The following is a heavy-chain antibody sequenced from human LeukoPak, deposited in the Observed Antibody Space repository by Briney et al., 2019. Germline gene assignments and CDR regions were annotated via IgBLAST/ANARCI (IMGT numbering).Heavy chain of an antibody. J-gene: IGHJ4*02. CDR3: ARHPLRGIAAAVDY. V-gene: IGHV4-39*01. CDR1: GGTIGSSSYY. CDR2: IYYSGST. D-gene: IGHD6-13*01. Sequence: SETLSLTCTVSGGTIGSSSYYWGWIRQPPGKGLEWIGSIYYSGSTYYNPSLKSRVTISVDTSKNQFSLKLSSVTAADTAVYYCARHPLRGIAAAVDYWGQGTLVTVSS.